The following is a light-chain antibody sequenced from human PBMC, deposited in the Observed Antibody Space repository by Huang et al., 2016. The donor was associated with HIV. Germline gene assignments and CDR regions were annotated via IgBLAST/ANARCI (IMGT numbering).Light chain of an antibody. J-gene: IGKJ2*01. Sequence: DIQMTQSPSSLSASVGDRVTITCRASQGISYYLAWYQQKPGRIPKLLISDSSTLQPGVPSRFSGGGSGTDFALTISGLQPEDGATYFCQKYDMAPYTFGQGTKLDLK. CDR3: QKYDMAPYT. CDR1: QGISYY. CDR2: DSS. V-gene: IGKV1-27*01.